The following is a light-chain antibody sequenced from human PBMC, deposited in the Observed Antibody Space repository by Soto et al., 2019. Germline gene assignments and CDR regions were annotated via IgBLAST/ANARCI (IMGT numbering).Light chain of an antibody. J-gene: IGLJ1*01. CDR1: SSDIGGYNY. CDR3: SSYAGSSNV. CDR2: EVS. V-gene: IGLV2-8*01. Sequence: QSALTQPPSASGSPGQSVAISCTGTSSDIGGYNYVSWYQQHPGKAPKLMIFEVSQRPSGVPDRFSGSKSGNTASLTVSGLQAEDEADYYCSSYAGSSNVFGTGTKLTVL.